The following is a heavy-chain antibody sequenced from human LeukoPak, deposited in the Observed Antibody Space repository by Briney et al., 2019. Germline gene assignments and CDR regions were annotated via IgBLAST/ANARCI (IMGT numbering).Heavy chain of an antibody. Sequence: PSGGSLRLSCAASGFTFDDYAMHWVRQAPGKGLESVSGISWNSGSIGYADSVKGRFTISRDNAKNSLYLQMNSLRAEDTALYYCAKAVTSGWGHPADLWGRGTLVTVSS. CDR1: GFTFDDYA. V-gene: IGHV3-9*01. D-gene: IGHD6-19*01. CDR3: AKAVTSGWGHPADL. J-gene: IGHJ2*01. CDR2: ISWNSGSI.